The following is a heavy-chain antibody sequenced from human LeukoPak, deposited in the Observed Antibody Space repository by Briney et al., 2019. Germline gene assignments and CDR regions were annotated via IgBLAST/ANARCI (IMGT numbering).Heavy chain of an antibody. CDR2: INPSGGST. CDR1: GYTFTSSA. D-gene: IGHD6-6*01. V-gene: IGHV1-46*01. Sequence: ASVKVSCKASGYTFTSSAMNWVRQAPGQGLEWMGIINPSGGSTSYAQKFQGRVTMTRGTSTSTVYMELSSLRSEDTAVYYCARDSRAARPLGYFDYWGQGTLVTVSS. J-gene: IGHJ4*02. CDR3: ARDSRAARPLGYFDY.